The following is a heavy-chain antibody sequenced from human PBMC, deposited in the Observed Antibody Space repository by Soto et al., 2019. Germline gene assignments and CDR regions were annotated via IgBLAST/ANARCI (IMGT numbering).Heavy chain of an antibody. CDR1: GGTFSNYP. Sequence: ASVKVSCKASGGTFSNYPISWVRQAPGQGLEWMGWIIANNGNINYAQKFQGRVIMTTDTSTSTAYMELRSLRSDDTAVYYCARDQLELPGWFDPWGQGTLVTVSS. J-gene: IGHJ5*02. D-gene: IGHD1-7*01. CDR3: ARDQLELPGWFDP. V-gene: IGHV1-18*01. CDR2: IIANNGNI.